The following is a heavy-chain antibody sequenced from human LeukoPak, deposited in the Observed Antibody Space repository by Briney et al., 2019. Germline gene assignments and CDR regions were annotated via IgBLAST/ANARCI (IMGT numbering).Heavy chain of an antibody. CDR2: ISGSAGST. Sequence: PGGSLRLSCAASGFTFDDYGMSWVRQAPGKGLEWVSAISGSAGSTYYADSVKGRFTIFRDNSKNTLYLQMNSLRAEDTALYYCAKEAFDIWGQGTMVTVSS. CDR1: GFTFDDYG. J-gene: IGHJ3*02. CDR3: AKEAFDI. V-gene: IGHV3-23*01.